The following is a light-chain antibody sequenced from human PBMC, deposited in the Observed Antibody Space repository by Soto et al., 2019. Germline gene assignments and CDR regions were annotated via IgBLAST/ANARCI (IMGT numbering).Light chain of an antibody. J-gene: IGKJ1*01. CDR2: DTF. Sequence: IVLTQSPATLSLSPGARATLSCRAGQSVSNYLAWYQQKPGQATRLLIYDTFNRATGIPARFSGSGSGTDFTLTISSLEPEDLAVYFCVQRSTWPWTSGQGTKVEIK. CDR1: QSVSNY. CDR3: VQRSTWPWT. V-gene: IGKV3-11*01.